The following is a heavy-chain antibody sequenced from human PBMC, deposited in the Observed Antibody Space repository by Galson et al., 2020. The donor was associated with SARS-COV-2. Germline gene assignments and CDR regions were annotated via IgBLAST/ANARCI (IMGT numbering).Heavy chain of an antibody. CDR1: GYTFTSYG. CDR3: ARDSDTAMVTIPDY. J-gene: IGHJ4*02. D-gene: IGHD5-18*01. V-gene: IGHV1-18*04. Sequence: ASVKVSCKASGYTFTSYGISWVRQAPGQGLEWMGWISAYNGNTNYAQKLQGRVTMTTDTSTSTAYMELRSLRSDDTAVYYCARDSDTAMVTIPDYWGQGTLVTVSS. CDR2: ISAYNGNT.